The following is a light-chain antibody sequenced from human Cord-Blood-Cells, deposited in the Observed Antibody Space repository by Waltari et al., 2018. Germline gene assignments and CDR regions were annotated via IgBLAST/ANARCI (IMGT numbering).Light chain of an antibody. V-gene: IGKV1D-8*01. CDR3: QQYYSFPPT. CDR1: QGIGSY. CDR2: AAS. Sequence: VIWLTQSHLLLSASTGDRVTSSCPMSQGIGSYLAWYQQKPGKPPELLIYAASTLQSGVPSRFSGSGSGTDFTLTISCLQSEDFATYYCQQYYSFPPTFGQGTKVEIK. J-gene: IGKJ1*01.